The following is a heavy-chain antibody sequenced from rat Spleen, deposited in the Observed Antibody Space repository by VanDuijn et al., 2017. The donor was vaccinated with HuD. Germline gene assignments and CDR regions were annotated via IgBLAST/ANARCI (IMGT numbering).Heavy chain of an antibody. CDR1: GFTFSDYY. J-gene: IGHJ2*01. D-gene: IGHD5-1*01. Sequence: EVQLVESGGGLVQPGRSMKLSCAASGFTFSDYYMAWVRQAPTKGLEWVATITFDGASTYYRDSVRGRFTISRDNAENTVYLQMNSLRSEDTATYYCARDGRWGQGVMVTVSS. CDR3: ARDGR. V-gene: IGHV5-20*01. CDR2: ITFDGAST.